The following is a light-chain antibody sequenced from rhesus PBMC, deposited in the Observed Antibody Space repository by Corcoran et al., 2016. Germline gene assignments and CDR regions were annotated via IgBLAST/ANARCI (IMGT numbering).Light chain of an antibody. Sequence: QAALTQPRSVSGSPGQSVTISCTGSSSDIGAFRYVSWYQQRPGTAPKVLIYEVSKRPSGVSDRFSGSKSGDTASLTISGLQVEDEADYYCNSYAGSSTFVFGGGTRLSV. CDR3: NSYAGSSTFV. CDR1: SSDIGAFRY. V-gene: IGLV2-32*02. CDR2: EVS. J-gene: IGLJ1*01.